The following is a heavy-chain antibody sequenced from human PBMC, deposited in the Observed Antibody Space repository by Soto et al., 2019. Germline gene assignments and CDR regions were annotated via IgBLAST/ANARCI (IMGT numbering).Heavy chain of an antibody. J-gene: IGHJ6*02. V-gene: IGHV1-69*13. CDR1: GGTLSSYA. D-gene: IGHD2-15*01. CDR3: ARSQGGSSSLDIYYYYYYGMDV. CDR2: IIPIFGTA. Sequence: GASVKVSCKAPGGTLSSYAISWVRQAPGQGLEWMGGIIPIFGTANYAQKFQGRVTITADESTSTGYMELSSLRSEDTAVYYCARSQGGSSSLDIYYYYYYGMDVWGQGTTVTVSS.